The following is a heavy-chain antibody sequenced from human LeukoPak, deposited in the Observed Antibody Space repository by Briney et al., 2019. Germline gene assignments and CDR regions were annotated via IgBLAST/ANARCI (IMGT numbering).Heavy chain of an antibody. Sequence: GGSLRLSWVPNGFTLKSASMSWVRHAPGKGLEWVAFIGHFAGDISYADSVKGQFNISRDDAKDSVYLQMNSLRVDDTAVYFCARDPYTGSMFDYWGHGTLVTVSS. CDR2: IGHFAGDI. V-gene: IGHV3-21*01. D-gene: IGHD1-1*01. CDR1: GFTLKSAS. J-gene: IGHJ4*01. CDR3: ARDPYTGSMFDY.